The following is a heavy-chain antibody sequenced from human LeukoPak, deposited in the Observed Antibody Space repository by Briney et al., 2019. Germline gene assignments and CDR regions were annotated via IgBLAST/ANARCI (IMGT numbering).Heavy chain of an antibody. V-gene: IGHV4-59*12. CDR1: GGSISSYY. CDR2: IYYSGST. CDR3: ARDRPPGVASGAPGGAFDI. J-gene: IGHJ3*02. D-gene: IGHD3-10*01. Sequence: SETLSLTCTVSGGSISSYYWSWIRQPPGKGLEWIGYIYYSGSTNYNPSLKSRVTISVDTSKNQFSLKLSSVTAADTAVYYCARDRPPGVASGAPGGAFDIWGQGTMVTVSS.